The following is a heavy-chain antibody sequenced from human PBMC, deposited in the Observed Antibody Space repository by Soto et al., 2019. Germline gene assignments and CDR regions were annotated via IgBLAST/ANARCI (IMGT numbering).Heavy chain of an antibody. CDR2: IKQDGSEK. D-gene: IGHD2-2*03. V-gene: IGHV3-7*01. Sequence: GGSLRLSCAASGFTFSSYWMSWVRQAPGKGLEWVANIKQDGSEKYYVDSVKGRFTISRDNAKNSLYLQMNSLRAEDTAVYYCARVLGDGYCSSTSCYYYYGMDVWGQGTTVTVSS. CDR3: ARVLGDGYCSSTSCYYYYGMDV. CDR1: GFTFSSYW. J-gene: IGHJ6*02.